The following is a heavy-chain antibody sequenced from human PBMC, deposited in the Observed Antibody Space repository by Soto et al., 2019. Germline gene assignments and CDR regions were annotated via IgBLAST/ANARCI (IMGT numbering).Heavy chain of an antibody. J-gene: IGHJ4*02. CDR3: ARLEPNKYSSSPFDY. D-gene: IGHD6-13*01. Sequence: SETLSLTCTVSGGSISSYYWSWIRQPPGKGLEWIGYIYYSGSTNYNPSLKSRVTISVGTSKNQFSLKLSSVTAADTAVYYCARLEPNKYSSSPFDYWGQGTLVTVSS. CDR2: IYYSGST. CDR1: GGSISSYY. V-gene: IGHV4-59*01.